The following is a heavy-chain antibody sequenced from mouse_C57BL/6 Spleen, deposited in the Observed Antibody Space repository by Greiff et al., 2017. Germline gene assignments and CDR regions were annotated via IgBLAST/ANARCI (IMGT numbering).Heavy chain of an antibody. Sequence: QVQLKQPGAELVMPGASVKLSCKASGYTFTSYWMHWVKQRPGQGLEWIGEIDPSDSYTNYNQKFKGKSTLTVDKSSSTAYMQLSSLTSEDSAVYYCARSVAAMDYWGQGTSVTVSS. J-gene: IGHJ4*01. CDR1: GYTFTSYW. V-gene: IGHV1-69*01. D-gene: IGHD1-1*01. CDR2: IDPSDSYT. CDR3: ARSVAAMDY.